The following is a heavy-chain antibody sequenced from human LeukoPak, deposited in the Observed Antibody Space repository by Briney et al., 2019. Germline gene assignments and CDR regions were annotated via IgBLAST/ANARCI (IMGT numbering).Heavy chain of an antibody. V-gene: IGHV3-21*01. CDR1: GFTFSRFS. CDR2: ISSSGTYI. Sequence: GGSLRLSCAASGFTFSRFSMNWVRQAPGKGLEWVSSISSSGTYIYYADSVKGRFTISRDSAKNSLYLQMSSLRAEDTAVYYCAKDPRRYSRTGGYFDYWGQGTLVTVSS. CDR3: AKDPRRYSRTGGYFDY. D-gene: IGHD6-13*01. J-gene: IGHJ4*02.